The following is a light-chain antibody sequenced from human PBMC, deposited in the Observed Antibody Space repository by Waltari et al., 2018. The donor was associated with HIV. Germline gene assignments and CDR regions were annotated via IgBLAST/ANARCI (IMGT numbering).Light chain of an antibody. CDR2: DVS. CDR3: CSYAGTYTFVV. J-gene: IGLJ2*01. CDR1: SRDVGSYNH. Sequence: QSALTQPRPLSGSPGPSVTISCPGTSRDVGSYNHVTWYPHHPGEAPNLILYDVSERPSGVPDRFSGSKSGNTASLTISGLQAEDEADYYCCSYAGTYTFVVFGGGTKLTVL. V-gene: IGLV2-11*01.